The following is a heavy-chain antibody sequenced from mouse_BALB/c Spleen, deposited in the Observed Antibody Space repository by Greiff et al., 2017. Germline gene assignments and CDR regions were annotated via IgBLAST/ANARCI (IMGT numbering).Heavy chain of an antibody. Sequence: EVKLVESGGGLVKPGGSLKLSCAASGFTFSSYAMSWVRQSPEKRLEWVAEISSGGSYTYYPDTVTGRFTISRDNAKNTLYLEMSSLRSEDTAMYYCARKSRITTVVAGWYFDVWGAGTTVTVSS. CDR1: GFTFSSYA. D-gene: IGHD1-1*01. CDR3: ARKSRITTVVAGWYFDV. J-gene: IGHJ1*01. V-gene: IGHV5-9-4*01. CDR2: ISSGGSYT.